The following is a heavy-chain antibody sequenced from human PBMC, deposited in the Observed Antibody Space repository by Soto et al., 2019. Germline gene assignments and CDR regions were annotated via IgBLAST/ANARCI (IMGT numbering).Heavy chain of an antibody. CDR1: GGTFSSYA. Sequence: SVKVSCKASGGTFSSYAISWVRQAPGQGLEWMGGIIPIFGTANYAQKFQGRVTITADESTSTAYMELSSLRSEDTAAYYCARTEQQLVPSYDYWGQGTLVTVSS. V-gene: IGHV1-69*13. CDR2: IIPIFGTA. D-gene: IGHD6-13*01. CDR3: ARTEQQLVPSYDY. J-gene: IGHJ4*02.